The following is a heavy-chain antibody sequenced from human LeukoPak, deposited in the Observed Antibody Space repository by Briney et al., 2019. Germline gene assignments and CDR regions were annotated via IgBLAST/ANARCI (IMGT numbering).Heavy chain of an antibody. CDR2: IYHSGPS. Sequence: SETLSLACTVSSASISTYYWSWIRQPPGKGLEWIGYIYHSGPSNYNPSLKSRVAMSVDTSKSQLSLSLTSVTTADTAVYYCAKAAKFYYGSQTYYYFDYWGQGILVTVSS. J-gene: IGHJ4*02. CDR3: AKAAKFYYGSQTYYYFDY. D-gene: IGHD3-10*01. V-gene: IGHV4-59*01. CDR1: SASISTYY.